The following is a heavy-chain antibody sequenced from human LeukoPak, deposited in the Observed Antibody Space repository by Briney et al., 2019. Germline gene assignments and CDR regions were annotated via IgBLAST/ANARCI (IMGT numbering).Heavy chain of an antibody. CDR3: ARDSTGYCSGGSCYGWFDP. D-gene: IGHD2-15*01. CDR1: GFTFSSYG. V-gene: IGHV4-39*07. Sequence: TGGSLRLSCAASGFTFSSYGMHWVRQPPGKGLEWIGSIYYSGSTYYNPSLKSRVTISVDTSKNQFSLRLSSVTAADTAVYYCARDSTGYCSGGSCYGWFDPWGQGTLVTVSS. J-gene: IGHJ5*02. CDR2: IYYSGST.